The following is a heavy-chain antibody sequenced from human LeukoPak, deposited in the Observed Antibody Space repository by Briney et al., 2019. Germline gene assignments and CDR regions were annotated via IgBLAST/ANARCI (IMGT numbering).Heavy chain of an antibody. D-gene: IGHD5-12*01. CDR2: IYPGDSDT. CDR1: GYTFTTYW. V-gene: IGHV5-51*01. CDR3: ARLSGYSGYEPLDF. Sequence: GESLKISCKGSGYTFTTYWIGWVRQMPGKGLEWMGIIYPGDSDTRYSPSFQGQVIISADKSISTAYLQWSSLKASDTAMYYCARLSGYSGYEPLDFWGQGTLVTVSS. J-gene: IGHJ4*02.